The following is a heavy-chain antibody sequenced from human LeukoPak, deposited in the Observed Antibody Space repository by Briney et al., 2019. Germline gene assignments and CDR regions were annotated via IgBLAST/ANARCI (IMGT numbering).Heavy chain of an antibody. J-gene: IGHJ4*02. CDR2: INPNSGGT. Sequence: ASVKVSCKASGYTFSGYYMHWVRQAPGQGLEWVGWINPNSGGTNYAQKFQGRVTMTRDTSISTAYMELSRLLSGDTAVYYCARSEDVWGSSTDYWGQGTLVTVSS. CDR1: GYTFSGYY. D-gene: IGHD3-16*01. CDR3: ARSEDVWGSSTDY. V-gene: IGHV1-2*02.